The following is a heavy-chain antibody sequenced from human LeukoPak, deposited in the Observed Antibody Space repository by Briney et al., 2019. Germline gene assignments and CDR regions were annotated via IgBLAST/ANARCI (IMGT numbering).Heavy chain of an antibody. CDR2: INPNSGDA. D-gene: IGHD3-10*01. CDR3: ARDRGYGVDY. CDR1: VYTFAGYY. V-gene: IGHV1-2*02. Sequence: ASVKVSCKASVYTFAGYYVHWVRQAPGQGLEWMGWINPNSGDAKYVQRFQGRVTMTRDTSISTAYMDLSRLTSDDTAVYYCARDRGYGVDYWGQGTLVTVSS. J-gene: IGHJ4*02.